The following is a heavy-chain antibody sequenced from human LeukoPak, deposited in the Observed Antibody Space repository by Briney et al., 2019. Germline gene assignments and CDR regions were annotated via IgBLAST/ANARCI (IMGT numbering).Heavy chain of an antibody. CDR1: GGSISCHY. D-gene: IGHD3-16*01. J-gene: IGHJ6*02. Sequence: SETLSLTCTVSGGSISCHYWTWIRQPPGKGLEWIGQIHYSGRPDYNPSLKSRVTISVDTSKNQLPLKVTSVTGADTAVYYCARFGVDYDMDVWGQGTTVTVSS. CDR2: IHYSGRP. CDR3: ARFGVDYDMDV. V-gene: IGHV4-59*11.